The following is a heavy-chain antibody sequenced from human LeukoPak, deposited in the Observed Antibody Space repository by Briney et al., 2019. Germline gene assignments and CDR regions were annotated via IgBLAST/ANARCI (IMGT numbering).Heavy chain of an antibody. Sequence: PGGSLRLSCAASGFTFSSYEMNWVRQAPGKGLEWVSYISSSGSTIYYADSVKGRFTISRDNAKNSLYLQMSSLRAEDTAVYYCARLSWNVDTAIGAMDVWGQGTTVTVSS. CDR2: ISSSGSTI. V-gene: IGHV3-48*03. D-gene: IGHD5-18*01. CDR3: ARLSWNVDTAIGAMDV. J-gene: IGHJ6*02. CDR1: GFTFSSYE.